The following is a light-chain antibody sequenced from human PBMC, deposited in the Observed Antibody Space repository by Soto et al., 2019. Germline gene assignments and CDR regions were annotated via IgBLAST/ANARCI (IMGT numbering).Light chain of an antibody. V-gene: IGKV3-15*01. J-gene: IGKJ1*01. CDR1: QSVSSN. CDR2: GAS. Sequence: EIVMTQSPATLSVSPGERATLSCRASQSVSSNLAWYQQKPGQATRLLIYGASTRATGIPARFSGSGAGTEFTISISSRQSEDFAVYYCQQYNNWWTFGQGTKVEIK. CDR3: QQYNNWWT.